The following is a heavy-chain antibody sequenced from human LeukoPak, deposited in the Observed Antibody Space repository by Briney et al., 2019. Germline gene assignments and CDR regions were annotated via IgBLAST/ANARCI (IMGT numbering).Heavy chain of an antibody. CDR2: IYTSGST. CDR3: ARAGRDLIPSGMDV. Sequence: SETLSLTCTVSGGSISSYYWSWIRQPAGKGPEWIGRIYTSGSTNYNPSLKSRVTMSVDTSKNQFSLKLSSVTAADTAVYYCARAGRDLIPSGMDVWGQGTLVTVSS. J-gene: IGHJ4*02. D-gene: IGHD2-21*02. CDR1: GGSISSYY. V-gene: IGHV4-4*07.